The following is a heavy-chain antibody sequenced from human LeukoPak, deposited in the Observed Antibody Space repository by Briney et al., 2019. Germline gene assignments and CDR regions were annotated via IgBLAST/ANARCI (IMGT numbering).Heavy chain of an antibody. Sequence: GGSLRLSCAASGITASSYAMTWVRQAPGKGLEWVSTISGSGDRTLYADSVKGRFTISRDNFKNTLYPQMNSLRAEDTALYHCAKDPNGDYIGAFDMWGQGTMVTVSS. CDR3: AKDPNGDYIGAFDM. V-gene: IGHV3-23*01. J-gene: IGHJ3*02. D-gene: IGHD4-17*01. CDR2: ISGSGDRT. CDR1: GITASSYA.